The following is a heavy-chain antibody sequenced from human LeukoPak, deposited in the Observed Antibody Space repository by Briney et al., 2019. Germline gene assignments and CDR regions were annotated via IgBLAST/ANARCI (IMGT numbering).Heavy chain of an antibody. Sequence: GESLKISCKGSGYSFTSYWIGWVRQMAGKGLEWMGIIDPDDSDTRYSPSFQGQVTMSADRSISTAYLQWSSLKASDTAMYYCARIPRGVNDWYFDLWGRATLVTVSS. V-gene: IGHV5-51*01. CDR1: GYSFTSYW. J-gene: IGHJ2*01. D-gene: IGHD3-10*01. CDR3: ARIPRGVNDWYFDL. CDR2: IDPDDSDT.